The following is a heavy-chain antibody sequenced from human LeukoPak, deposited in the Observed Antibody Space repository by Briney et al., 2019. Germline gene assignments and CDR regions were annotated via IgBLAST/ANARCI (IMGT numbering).Heavy chain of an antibody. D-gene: IGHD5-18*01. CDR2: ISSSGSSI. Sequence: GGSLRLSCAASGFTFSDYYMSWIRQAPGKGLEWVSYISSSGSSIYYADSVKGRFTISRDNAKNSLYLQMNSLRAEDTAVYYCARARSSYGYGDAFDIWGQGTMVTVSS. CDR1: GFTFSDYY. J-gene: IGHJ3*02. V-gene: IGHV3-11*01. CDR3: ARARSSYGYGDAFDI.